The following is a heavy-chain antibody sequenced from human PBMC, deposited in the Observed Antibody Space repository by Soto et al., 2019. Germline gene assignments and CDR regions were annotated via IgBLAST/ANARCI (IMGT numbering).Heavy chain of an antibody. V-gene: IGHV3-30*18. J-gene: IGHJ5*02. CDR1: GFTFDSYG. D-gene: IGHD4-17*01. Sequence: QVQLVESGGGVVQPGRSRRLSCAASGFTFDSYGMHWVRQAPGKGLEWVAVISSDGNNKYYADSVKGRFSIYRDNFNNILYLQMSSLRVEDTAVYYCVKDLLHNTVTTCGSWGQGTLVTVSS. CDR2: ISSDGNNK. CDR3: VKDLLHNTVTTCGS.